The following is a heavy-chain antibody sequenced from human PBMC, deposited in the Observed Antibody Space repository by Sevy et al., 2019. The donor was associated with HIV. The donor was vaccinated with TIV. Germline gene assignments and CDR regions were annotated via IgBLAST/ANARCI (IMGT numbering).Heavy chain of an antibody. D-gene: IGHD5-18*01. CDR2: INHSGST. CDR3: ARATSLVTGPNNYYFDY. V-gene: IGHV4-34*01. CDR1: GGSFSGYY. J-gene: IGHJ4*02. Sequence: SETLSLTCAVYGGSFSGYYWSWIRQPPGKGLDWIGEINHSGSTNYNPSLKSRVTISLDTSKNQFSLKLSSVTAADTAVYYSARATSLVTGPNNYYFDYWGQGTLVTVSS.